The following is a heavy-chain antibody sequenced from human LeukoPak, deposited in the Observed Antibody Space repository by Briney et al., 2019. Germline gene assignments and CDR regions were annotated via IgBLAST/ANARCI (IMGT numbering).Heavy chain of an antibody. CDR1: GYTFTGYY. Sequence: ASVKVSCKASGYTFTGYYMHWVRQAPGQGLEWMGIINPSGGSTSYAQKFQGRVTMTRDTSTSTVYMELSSLRSEDTAVYYCARPGLRFLEWAGRDYYYYMDVWGKGTTVTVSS. D-gene: IGHD3-3*01. J-gene: IGHJ6*03. CDR2: INPSGGST. CDR3: ARPGLRFLEWAGRDYYYYMDV. V-gene: IGHV1-46*01.